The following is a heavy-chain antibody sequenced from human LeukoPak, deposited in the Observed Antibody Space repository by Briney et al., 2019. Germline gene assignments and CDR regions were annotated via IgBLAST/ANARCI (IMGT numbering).Heavy chain of an antibody. Sequence: SVKVSCKASGGTFSSYAISWVRQAPGQGLEWMGGIIPIFGTANYAQKFQGRVTITADESTSTAYMELSSLRSEDTAVYYCARALSLGWELPDYYYMDVXXXXXTXTVSS. V-gene: IGHV1-69*13. CDR2: IIPIFGTA. CDR1: GGTFSSYA. D-gene: IGHD1-26*01. J-gene: IGHJ6*03. CDR3: ARALSLGWELPDYYYMDV.